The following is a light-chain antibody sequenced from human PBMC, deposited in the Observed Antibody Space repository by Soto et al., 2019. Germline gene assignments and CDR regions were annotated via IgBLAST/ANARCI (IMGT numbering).Light chain of an antibody. CDR3: QQYYSTLTWT. Sequence: DIVMTQSPDSLAVSLGERATINCKSSQSVLYSSNNKNYLAWYQQKPGQPPKLLIYWASTRESGVPDRFSGSGSGTDFTLTISSLQAEDVAVYYCQQYYSTLTWTFGQGTKVKSN. V-gene: IGKV4-1*01. CDR1: QSVLYSSNNKNY. CDR2: WAS. J-gene: IGKJ1*01.